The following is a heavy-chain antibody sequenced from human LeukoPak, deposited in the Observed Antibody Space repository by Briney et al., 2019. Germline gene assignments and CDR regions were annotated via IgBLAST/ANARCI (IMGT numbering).Heavy chain of an antibody. J-gene: IGHJ4*02. CDR3: ARDPTTTHAGSSGYYRY. V-gene: IGHV1-69*04. CDR1: GGTFSSYA. D-gene: IGHD3-22*01. Sequence: VASVKVSCKASGGTFSSYAISWVRQAPGQGLEWMGRIIPILGIANYAQKFQGRVTITADKSTSTAYMELSSLRSEDTAVYYCARDPTTTHAGSSGYYRYWGQGTLVTVSS. CDR2: IIPILGIA.